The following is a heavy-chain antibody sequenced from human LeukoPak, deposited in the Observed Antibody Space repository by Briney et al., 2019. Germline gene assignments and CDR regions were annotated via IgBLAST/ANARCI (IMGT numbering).Heavy chain of an antibody. CDR2: IYYSGST. Sequence: SETLSLTCTVSGGSISGYYWSWVRQPPGRGLEWIGYIYYSGSTNYNPSLKSRVTISVDTSKNQFSLKLSSVTAADTAVYYCARGCSAGTPHNWFDPWGQGTLVTVSS. CDR1: GGSISGYY. D-gene: IGHD6-13*01. CDR3: ARGCSAGTPHNWFDP. V-gene: IGHV4-59*01. J-gene: IGHJ5*02.